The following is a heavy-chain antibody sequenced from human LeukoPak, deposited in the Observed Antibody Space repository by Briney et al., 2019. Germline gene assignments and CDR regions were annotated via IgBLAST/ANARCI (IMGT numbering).Heavy chain of an antibody. D-gene: IGHD6-13*01. CDR3: AREEWTSPSIAAAGAYFDY. J-gene: IGHJ4*02. V-gene: IGHV3-23*01. Sequence: GGSLRLSCAASGFTFSNYVMGWVRQAPGKGLEWVSAISGNSDGADYADSVRGRFTISRDNSQNMVYQQMNSLRAEDTAVYYCAREEWTSPSIAAAGAYFDYWGQGTLVTVSS. CDR2: ISGNSDGA. CDR1: GFTFSNYV.